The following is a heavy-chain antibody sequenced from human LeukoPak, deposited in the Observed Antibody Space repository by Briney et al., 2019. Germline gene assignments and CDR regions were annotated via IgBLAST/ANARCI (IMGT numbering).Heavy chain of an antibody. J-gene: IGHJ4*02. CDR2: INPNSGGT. D-gene: IGHD3-10*01. V-gene: IGHV1-2*02. CDR1: GYTFTGYY. Sequence: ASVKVSCKASGYTFTGYYMHWVRQAPGQGLEWMGWINPNSGGTNYAQKFQGRVTMTRDTSISTAYMELSRLRSGDTAVYYCARGPRITMVQGVTLTFDYWGQGTLVTVSS. CDR3: ARGPRITMVQGVTLTFDY.